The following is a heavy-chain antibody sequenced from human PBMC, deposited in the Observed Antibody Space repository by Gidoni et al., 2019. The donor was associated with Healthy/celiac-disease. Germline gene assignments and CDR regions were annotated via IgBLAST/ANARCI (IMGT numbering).Heavy chain of an antibody. CDR1: GGSFIGYY. CDR3: ARGRDIVVVVAATPLDN. J-gene: IGHJ4*02. CDR2: INHSGST. V-gene: IGHV4-34*01. Sequence: QLQLQQWGAGLLKPSETLSLTCAVYGGSFIGYYWSWIRQPPGKGLEWIGDINHSGSTNYNPSLKSRVTISVDTSKNQFSLKLSSVTAADTAVYYCARGRDIVVVVAATPLDNWGQGTLVTVSS. D-gene: IGHD2-15*01.